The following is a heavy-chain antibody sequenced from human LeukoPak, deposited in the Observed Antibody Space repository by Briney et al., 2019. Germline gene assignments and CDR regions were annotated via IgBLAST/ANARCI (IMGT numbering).Heavy chain of an antibody. D-gene: IGHD4-17*01. V-gene: IGHV1-46*01. Sequence: ASVKVSCKASGYTFTSYYIHWVRQAPGQGLEWMGIINPSGGSTSYAQKFQGRVTMTRDTSKSTVYMELSSLRSQDTAVYYCARPTVYYGDYVASFDYWGQGTLVTVSS. J-gene: IGHJ4*02. CDR1: GYTFTSYY. CDR3: ARPTVYYGDYVASFDY. CDR2: INPSGGST.